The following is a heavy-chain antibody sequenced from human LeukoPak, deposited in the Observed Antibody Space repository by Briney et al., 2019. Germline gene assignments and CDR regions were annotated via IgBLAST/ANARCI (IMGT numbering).Heavy chain of an antibody. D-gene: IGHD4-23*01. Sequence: ASVKVSXKASGYTFTGYYMHWVRQAPGQGLEWMGWINPNSGGTNYAQKFQGRVTMTGDTSISTAYMELSRLRSDDTAVYYCARALSTTVGDYWGQGTLVTVSS. CDR1: GYTFTGYY. J-gene: IGHJ4*02. V-gene: IGHV1-2*02. CDR2: INPNSGGT. CDR3: ARALSTTVGDY.